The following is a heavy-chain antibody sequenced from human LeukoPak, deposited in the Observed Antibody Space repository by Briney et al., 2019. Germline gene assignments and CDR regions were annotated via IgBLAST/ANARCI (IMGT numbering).Heavy chain of an antibody. Sequence: GGSLRLSCAAAGFTFSNAWMSWGRAAPGKGLEGVGRIKSKTDGGTTDNAAPVKGRFTISTAGSKNRLHVQMNSLKTEDTAVYYCTTDLDWGQGTLVTVSS. J-gene: IGHJ4*02. CDR1: GFTFSNAW. CDR3: TTDLD. CDR2: IKSKTDGGTT. V-gene: IGHV3-15*01.